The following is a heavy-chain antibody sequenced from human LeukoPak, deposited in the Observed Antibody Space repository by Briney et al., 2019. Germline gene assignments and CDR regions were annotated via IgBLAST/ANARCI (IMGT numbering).Heavy chain of an antibody. V-gene: IGHV3-21*01. J-gene: IGHJ4*02. D-gene: IGHD6-13*01. Sequence: GGSLRLSCAASGFTFSSYGMNWVRQAPGKGLGWVSSISSSSSYIYYADSVKGRFTISRDNAKNSLYLQMNSLRAEDTAVYYCARMYSSSWPNWGQGTLVTVSS. CDR2: ISSSSSYI. CDR3: ARMYSSSWPN. CDR1: GFTFSSYG.